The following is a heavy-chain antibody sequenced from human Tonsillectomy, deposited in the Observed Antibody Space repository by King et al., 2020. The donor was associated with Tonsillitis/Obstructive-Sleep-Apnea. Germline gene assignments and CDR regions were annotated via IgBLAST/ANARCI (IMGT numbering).Heavy chain of an antibody. V-gene: IGHV3-74*01. J-gene: IGHJ3*02. D-gene: IGHD1-1*01. CDR2: INVDGSST. CDR1: EFTFSSYL. Sequence: VQLVESGGGLVQPGGSLRLSCAVSEFTFSSYLMHWVRQAPGKGLVWVSHINVDGSSTNYADSVKGRFTISRDNAKNTLYLQMNSLRAEDTAVYYCARDHSGTGAAFDIWGQGTMLTVSS. CDR3: ARDHSGTGAAFDI.